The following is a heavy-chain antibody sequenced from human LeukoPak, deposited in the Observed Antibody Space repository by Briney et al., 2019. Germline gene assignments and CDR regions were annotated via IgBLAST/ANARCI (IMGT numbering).Heavy chain of an antibody. D-gene: IGHD6-19*01. J-gene: IGHJ4*02. CDR2: ISAYNGNT. CDR3: ARASGYSSGHDHFDY. CDR1: VYTFTSYG. V-gene: IGHV1-18*01. Sequence: GASVTVSFTSSVYTFTSYGISWVRQAPGQGLEGMGWISAYNGNTNYAQKLQGRVTMTTDTSTSTAYMELRSLRSDDTAVYYCARASGYSSGHDHFDYWGQGTLVTVSS.